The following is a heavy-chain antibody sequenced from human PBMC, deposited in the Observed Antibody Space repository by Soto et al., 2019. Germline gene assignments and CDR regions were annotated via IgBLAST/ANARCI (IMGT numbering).Heavy chain of an antibody. CDR1: GGSISSGGYY. V-gene: IGHV4-31*03. J-gene: IGHJ4*02. D-gene: IGHD3-10*01. CDR3: AREVRGVIILFDY. CDR2: IYYSGST. Sequence: QVQLQESGPGLVKPSQTLSLTCTVSGGSISSGGYYWSWIRQHPGKGLEWIGYIYYSGSTYYNPSLKSGGTISVDTSKNQFSLKLSSVTAADTAVYYCAREVRGVIILFDYWGQGTLVTVSS.